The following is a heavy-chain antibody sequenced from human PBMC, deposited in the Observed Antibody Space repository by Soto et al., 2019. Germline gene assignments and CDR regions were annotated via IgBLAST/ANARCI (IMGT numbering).Heavy chain of an antibody. J-gene: IGHJ6*02. D-gene: IGHD6-13*01. CDR3: STAVKGSIAAAASPHYYYGLEV. V-gene: IGHV5-10-1*01. Sequence: PGESLKISCKGSGYSFTSYWISWLRQMPGKGLEWMGRIDPSPSYTNCSPSFQGHVTISADKSISTAYPQWSSLKASDTAMYYCSTAVKGSIAAAASPHYYYGLEVLGQGTTVAVSS. CDR2: IDPSPSYT. CDR1: GYSFTSYW.